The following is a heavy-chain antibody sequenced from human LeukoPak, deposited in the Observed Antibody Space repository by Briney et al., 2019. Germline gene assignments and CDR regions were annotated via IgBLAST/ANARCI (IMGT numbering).Heavy chain of an antibody. CDR2: IYYSGST. J-gene: IGHJ6*03. CDR3: ARGKRSSSWYTLSYYYYMDV. CDR1: GGSISSYY. D-gene: IGHD6-13*01. V-gene: IGHV4-59*01. Sequence: SETLSLTCTVSGGSISSYYWSWIRQPPGKGLEWIGYIYYSGSTNYNPSLKSRVTISVDTSKNQFSLKLSSVTAADTAVYYCARGKRSSSWYTLSYYYYMDVWGKGTTVIVSS.